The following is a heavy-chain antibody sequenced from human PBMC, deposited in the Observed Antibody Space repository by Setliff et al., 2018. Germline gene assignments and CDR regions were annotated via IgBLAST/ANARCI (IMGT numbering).Heavy chain of an antibody. CDR1: GGSFSGYY. J-gene: IGHJ4*02. CDR2: IHHSGGT. Sequence: SETLSLTCAVSGGSFSGYYWSWIRQRPGKGLEWIGEIHHSGGTSYNPSLKSRVTISIDTSKNQFSLNLNSVTAADTAVYFCARTTHYDFWSCYLYWGQGTLVTVSS. CDR3: ARTTHYDFWSCYLY. D-gene: IGHD3-3*01. V-gene: IGHV4-34*01.